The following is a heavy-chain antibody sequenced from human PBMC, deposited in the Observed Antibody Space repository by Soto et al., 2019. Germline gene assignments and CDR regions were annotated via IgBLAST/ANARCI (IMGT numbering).Heavy chain of an antibody. CDR2: IKSKTDGGTT. J-gene: IGHJ4*01. Sequence: PGGSLRLSCAASGFTFSNAWMSWVRQAPGMGLEWVGRIKSKTDGGTTDYAAPVKDRFIVARDDSKNTLYLQMNSLKTEDTAVYYCTTDYAVVVSARDRWGQGTLVTVSS. CDR3: TTDYAVVVSARDR. D-gene: IGHD2-15*01. CDR1: GFTFSNAW. V-gene: IGHV3-15*01.